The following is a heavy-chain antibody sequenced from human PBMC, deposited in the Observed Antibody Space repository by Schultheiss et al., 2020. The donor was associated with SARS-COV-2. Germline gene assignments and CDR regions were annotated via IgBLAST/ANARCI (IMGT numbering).Heavy chain of an antibody. V-gene: IGHV1-69*13. CDR3: ATYTGLRLVAEDWFDP. CDR1: GGTFSSYA. Sequence: SVKVSCKASGGTFSSYAISWVRQAPGQGLEWMGGIIPIFGTANYAQKFQGRVTITADESTSTACMELSSLRSEDTAVYYCATYTGLRLVAEDWFDPWGQGTLVTVSS. D-gene: IGHD6-6*01. CDR2: IIPIFGTA. J-gene: IGHJ5*02.